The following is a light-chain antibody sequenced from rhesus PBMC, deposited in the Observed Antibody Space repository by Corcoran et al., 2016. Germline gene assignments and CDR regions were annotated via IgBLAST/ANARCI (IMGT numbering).Light chain of an antibody. V-gene: IGKV1-69*01. Sequence: DIQMTQSPSSLSASVGDRVTITCRASQGISNWLAWYQQKPGKAPKLLIYRASNLATGVPSRFSGSGSGTYSTLTIRSLQPEDIATYYCQQHDNSPYSFGQGTKVEIK. CDR2: RAS. CDR3: QQHDNSPYS. J-gene: IGKJ2*01. CDR1: QGISNW.